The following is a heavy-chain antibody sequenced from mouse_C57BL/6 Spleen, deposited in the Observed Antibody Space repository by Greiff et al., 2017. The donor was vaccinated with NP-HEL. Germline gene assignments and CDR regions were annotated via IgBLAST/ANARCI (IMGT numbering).Heavy chain of an antibody. CDR2: IYPGDGDT. D-gene: IGHD4-1*01. Sequence: LQESGPELVKPGASVKISCKASGYAFSSSWMNWVKQRPGKGLEWIGRIYPGDGDTNYNGKFKGKATLTADKSSSTAYMQLSSLTSEDSAVYFCARFWDAFDYWGQGTTLTVSS. V-gene: IGHV1-82*01. CDR3: ARFWDAFDY. CDR1: GYAFSSSW. J-gene: IGHJ2*01.